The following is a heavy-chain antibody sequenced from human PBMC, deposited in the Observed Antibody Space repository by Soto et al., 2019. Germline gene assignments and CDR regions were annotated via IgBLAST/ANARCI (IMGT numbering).Heavy chain of an antibody. CDR2: IFYSGTT. J-gene: IGHJ5*02. CDR3: GGQATSDFGGYRGRFDP. V-gene: IGHV4-39*01. Sequence: QLQLQESGPGLVKPSETLSLTCAVSGGSISSVNYYWGWIRQPPGKGLEWIGNIFYSGTTYYNPALSSRITMSIDTARNQFPLKPTSLAAADTAVYFCGGQATSDFGGYRGRFDPWGQGTLVTVSS. CDR1: GGSISSVNYY. D-gene: IGHD5-12*01.